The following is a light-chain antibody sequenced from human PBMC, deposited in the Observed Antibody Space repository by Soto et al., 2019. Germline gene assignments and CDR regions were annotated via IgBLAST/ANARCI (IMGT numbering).Light chain of an antibody. V-gene: IGKV1-39*01. CDR1: QSISSY. J-gene: IGKJ1*01. Sequence: DIQMTQSPSSLSASVGDRVTITCRASQSISSYLNWYQQKPRKAPKVLIYDASRLQSGVPSRFSGSGSGTDVTLTISSLQPEDFAIYYCQQSYSPPWTFGQGTKVEIK. CDR3: QQSYSPPWT. CDR2: DAS.